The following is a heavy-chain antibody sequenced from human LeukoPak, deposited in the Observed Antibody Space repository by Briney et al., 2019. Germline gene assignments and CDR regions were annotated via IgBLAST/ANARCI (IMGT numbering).Heavy chain of an antibody. D-gene: IGHD5-12*01. J-gene: IGHJ4*01. CDR1: GFNFIDYS. V-gene: IGHV3-48*01. CDR2: IGISSGNT. Sequence: PGGSLRLSCAASGFNFIDYSMNWVRQAPGKGLEWLSYIGISSGNTKYADSVKGRFTLSRDKARNSLYLQMNSLRVEDTAMYYCARDHRYAFDNWGHGTLVTVSS. CDR3: ARDHRYAFDN.